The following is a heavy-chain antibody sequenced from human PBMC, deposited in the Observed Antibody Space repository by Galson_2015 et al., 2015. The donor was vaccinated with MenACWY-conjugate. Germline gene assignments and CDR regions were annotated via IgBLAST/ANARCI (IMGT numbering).Heavy chain of an antibody. CDR3: ARGLSLWSGYQTWFDP. CDR1: GWTFSNYA. V-gene: IGHV1-3*01. D-gene: IGHD3-3*01. CDR2: SKAVNGIT. J-gene: IGHJ5*02. Sequence: SVKVSCKASGWTFSNYAIHWVRQAPGQRLEWMGCSKAVNGITQYSQNFQGRVTMTRDTSASTAYMELSSLRSDDTAVYYCARGLSLWSGYQTWFDPWGQGTLVTVSP.